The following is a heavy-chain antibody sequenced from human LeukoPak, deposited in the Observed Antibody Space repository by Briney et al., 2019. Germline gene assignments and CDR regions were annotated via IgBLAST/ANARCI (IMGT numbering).Heavy chain of an antibody. CDR1: GGSFSGYY. D-gene: IGHD1-26*01. CDR3: ARESRATQLDY. Sequence: SETLSLTCAVYGGSFSGYYWSWIRQPPGKGLEWIGYIYYSGSTYYNPSLKSRVTISVDTSKNQFSLKLSSVTAADTAVYYCARESRATQLDYWGQGTLVTVSS. V-gene: IGHV4-31*11. CDR2: IYYSGST. J-gene: IGHJ4*02.